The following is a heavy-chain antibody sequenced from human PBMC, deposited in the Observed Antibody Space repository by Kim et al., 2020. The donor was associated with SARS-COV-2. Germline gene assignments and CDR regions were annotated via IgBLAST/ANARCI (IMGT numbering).Heavy chain of an antibody. D-gene: IGHD1-26*01. Sequence: GGSLRLSCAASGFTFSSYSMNWVRQAPGKGLEWVSYISSSSSTIYYADSVKGRFTISRDNAKNSLYLQMNSLRDEDTAVYYCARDHPRARGSYFTRGYYYGMDVWGQGTTVTVSS. V-gene: IGHV3-48*02. CDR2: ISSSSSTI. J-gene: IGHJ6*02. CDR3: ARDHPRARGSYFTRGYYYGMDV. CDR1: GFTFSSYS.